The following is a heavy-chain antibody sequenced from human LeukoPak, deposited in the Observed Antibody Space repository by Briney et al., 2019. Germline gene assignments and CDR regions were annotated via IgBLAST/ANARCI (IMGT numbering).Heavy chain of an antibody. V-gene: IGHV4-38-2*02. J-gene: IGHJ4*02. CDR3: ARGDPYVDTAAFDY. CDR1: GYSISSGYY. Sequence: SETLSLTCTVSGYSISSGYYWGWIRQPPGKGLEWIGSIYHSGSTYYNPSLKSRVTISVDTSKNQFSLKLSSVTAADTAVYYCARGDPYVDTAAFDYWGQGTLVTVSS. CDR2: IYHSGST. D-gene: IGHD5-18*01.